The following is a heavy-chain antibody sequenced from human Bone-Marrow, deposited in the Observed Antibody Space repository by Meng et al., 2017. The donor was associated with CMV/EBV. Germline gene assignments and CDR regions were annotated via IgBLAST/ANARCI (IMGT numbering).Heavy chain of an antibody. D-gene: IGHD2-2*01. CDR1: GFTFSTYE. Sequence: GGSLRLSCAASGFTFSTYEMNWVRQAPGKGLEWVSYISSSGSTKYYADSVKGRFTISRDNAKNSLYLQMNSLRAEDTAVYYCARDARHVVGRRSVSGVMDVWGQGTTVTLSS. J-gene: IGHJ6*02. CDR3: ARDARHVVGRRSVSGVMDV. V-gene: IGHV3-48*03. CDR2: ISSSGSTK.